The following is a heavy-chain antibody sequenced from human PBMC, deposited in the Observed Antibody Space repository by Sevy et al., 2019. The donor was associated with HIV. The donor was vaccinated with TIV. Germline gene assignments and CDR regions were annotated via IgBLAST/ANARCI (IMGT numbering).Heavy chain of an antibody. D-gene: IGHD4-17*01. J-gene: IGHJ4*02. CDR1: GFTFSGSA. CDR3: TSQARGYGDYSNFDY. Sequence: GGSLRLSCAASGFTFSGSAMHWVRQASGKGLEWVGRIRSKANSYATAYAASVKGRFTISSDDSKNTAYLQMNSLKTEDTAVYYCTSQARGYGDYSNFDYWGQGTLVTVSS. CDR2: IRSKANSYAT. V-gene: IGHV3-73*01.